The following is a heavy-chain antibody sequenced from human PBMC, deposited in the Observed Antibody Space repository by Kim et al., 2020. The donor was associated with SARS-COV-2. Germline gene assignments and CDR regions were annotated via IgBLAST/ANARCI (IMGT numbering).Heavy chain of an antibody. CDR2: IYSTGTT. CDR3: AKTTGGGTFDY. CDR1: GGFISSYY. D-gene: IGHD1-1*01. J-gene: IGHJ4*02. Sequence: SETLSLTCTVSGGFISSYYWSWIRQPAGKGLEWIGPIYSTGTTNYNPSLKSRVNMSVDTSKNQFSLKLSSVTAANTAVFYCAKTTGGGTFDYWGQGTLVTVSS. V-gene: IGHV4-4*07.